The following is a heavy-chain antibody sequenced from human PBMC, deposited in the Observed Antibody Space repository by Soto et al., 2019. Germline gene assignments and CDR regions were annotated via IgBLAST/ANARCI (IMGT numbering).Heavy chain of an antibody. CDR2: ISSSGSGI. J-gene: IGHJ3*02. V-gene: IGHV3-11*01. D-gene: IGHD2-15*01. CDR3: ARAYSDAFDI. CDR1: GFTFSDYY. Sequence: QVQLVESGGGLVKPGGSLRLSCAASGFTFSDYYMTWIRQAPGKGLEWVSYISSSGSGIYYPDSMKGRFTISRDNARKSLYLQMTSLSAEDTAVYYCARAYSDAFDIWGQGTMVTVSS.